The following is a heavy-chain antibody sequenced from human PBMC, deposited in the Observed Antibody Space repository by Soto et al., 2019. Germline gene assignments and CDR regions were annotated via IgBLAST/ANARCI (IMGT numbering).Heavy chain of an antibody. D-gene: IGHD6-13*01. Sequence: SETLSLTCSVSGDSISRSSQYWGWIRQPPGKGLEWIGSIHYSGTSYYNPSLKSRVTIFVDTSKNQLSLKLSSVTAADTALYYCAKDRTTAAGYYFDYWGQGTLVTVSS. J-gene: IGHJ4*02. CDR3: AKDRTTAAGYYFDY. CDR2: IHYSGTS. V-gene: IGHV4-39*02. CDR1: GDSISRSSQY.